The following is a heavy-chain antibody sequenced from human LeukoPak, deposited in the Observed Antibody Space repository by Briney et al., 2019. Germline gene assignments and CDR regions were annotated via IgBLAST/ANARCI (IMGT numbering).Heavy chain of an antibody. J-gene: IGHJ4*02. CDR1: GGSISGYY. CDR2: IYYSGST. V-gene: IGHV4-59*01. Sequence: PSETLSLTCTVSGGSISGYYWSWIRQPPGKGLEWIGYIYYSGSTNYNPYLESRVTISVDTSKNQFSLKLSSVTAADTAVYYCARDNYDSSGYYGYYFDYWDQGTLVTVSS. CDR3: ARDNYDSSGYYGYYFDY. D-gene: IGHD3-22*01.